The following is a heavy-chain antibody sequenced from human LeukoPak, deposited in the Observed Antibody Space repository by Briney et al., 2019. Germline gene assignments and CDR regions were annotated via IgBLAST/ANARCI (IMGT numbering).Heavy chain of an antibody. D-gene: IGHD6-19*01. CDR2: IYYSGST. J-gene: IGHJ5*01. CDR1: GGSISSGGYY. CDR3: ARGPYSSGWYIRGWFDS. V-gene: IGHV4-30-2*05. Sequence: SETLSLTCPVSGGSISSGGYYGSWIRQPPGKGLEGMGYIYYSGSTYYNPSLKRRVTISVDTSKKQFSLKLSSVTAADTAVYYCARGPYSSGWYIRGWFDSWGQGTLVTVSS.